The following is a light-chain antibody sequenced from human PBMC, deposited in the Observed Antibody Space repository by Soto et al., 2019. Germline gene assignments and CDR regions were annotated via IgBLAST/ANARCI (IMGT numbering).Light chain of an antibody. CDR1: INDIGTYNY. J-gene: IGLJ1*01. CDR2: EVS. V-gene: IGLV2-14*01. Sequence: QSALTQPASVSGSPGQSITISCSGTINDIGTYNYVSWYQQHPGKAPKLMIFEVSNRPSGVSNRFSGSKSGNTASLTISGLQAEDEADYYCSSYASISLYVFGTGTKVTVL. CDR3: SSYASISLYV.